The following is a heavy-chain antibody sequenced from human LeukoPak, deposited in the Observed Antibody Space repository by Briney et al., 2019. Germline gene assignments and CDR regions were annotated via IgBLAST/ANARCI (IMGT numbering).Heavy chain of an antibody. D-gene: IGHD2-21*02. Sequence: PGGPLRLSCAASGFTFSSYGMHWVRQAPGKGLEWVAVISYDGSNKYYADSVKGRFTISRDNSKNTLYLQMNSLRAEDTAVYYCAKAGMATGDYWGQGTLVTVSS. CDR3: AKAGMATGDY. CDR1: GFTFSSYG. J-gene: IGHJ4*02. CDR2: ISYDGSNK. V-gene: IGHV3-30*18.